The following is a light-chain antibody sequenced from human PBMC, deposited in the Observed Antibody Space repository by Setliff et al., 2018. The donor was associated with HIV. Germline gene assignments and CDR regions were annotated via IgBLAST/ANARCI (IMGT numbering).Light chain of an antibody. V-gene: IGLV1-40*01. CDR1: TSSLGAGFG. CDR3: CSITTSSTYV. CDR2: GNN. Sequence: QSVLTQPPSVSGAPGQRVTISCTGNTSSLGAGFGVHWYQQFPGTAPKLLIYGNNNRPSGVPDRFSGSKSGTAASLAITGLQAEDEADYYCCSITTSSTYVFGTGTKVTVL. J-gene: IGLJ1*01.